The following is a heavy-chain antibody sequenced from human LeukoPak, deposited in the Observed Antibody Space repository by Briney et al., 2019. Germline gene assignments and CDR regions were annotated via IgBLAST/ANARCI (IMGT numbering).Heavy chain of an antibody. J-gene: IGHJ4*02. Sequence: GGSLRLSCAASGYTFGSYWMYWVRQAPGKGLVWVSRINNDGSSTIYADSVKGQFTISRDNAKNTLYLQMNSLRDDDTAVYYCVRDNGGEHLWGQGTLVTVSS. D-gene: IGHD3-16*01. V-gene: IGHV3-74*01. CDR3: VRDNGGEHL. CDR1: GYTFGSYW. CDR2: INNDGSST.